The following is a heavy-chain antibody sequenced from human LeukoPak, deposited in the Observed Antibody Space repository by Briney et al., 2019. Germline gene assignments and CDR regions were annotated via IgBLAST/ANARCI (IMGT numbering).Heavy chain of an antibody. J-gene: IGHJ6*04. V-gene: IGHV5-10-1*01. Sequence: GESLRISCKGSGYSFTSYWISWVRPMPGKGLEWMGRIDPSDSYTNYSPSFQGHVTISADKSISTAYLQWSSLKASDTAMYYCARPSGYGDYDYGMDVWGKGTTVTVSS. CDR3: ARPSGYGDYDYGMDV. D-gene: IGHD4-17*01. CDR2: IDPSDSYT. CDR1: GYSFTSYW.